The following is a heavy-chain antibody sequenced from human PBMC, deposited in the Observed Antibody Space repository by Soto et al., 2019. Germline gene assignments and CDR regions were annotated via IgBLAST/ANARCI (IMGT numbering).Heavy chain of an antibody. CDR1: GYTFTSYD. Sequence: GASVKVSCKASGYTFTSYDINWVRQATGQGLEWMGWMNPNSGNTGYAQKFQGRVTMTRNTSISTAYMELSSLRSGDTAVYYCARIGRDGYDIASDYWGQGTLVTVSS. CDR2: MNPNSGNT. J-gene: IGHJ4*02. V-gene: IGHV1-8*01. CDR3: ARIGRDGYDIASDY. D-gene: IGHD5-12*01.